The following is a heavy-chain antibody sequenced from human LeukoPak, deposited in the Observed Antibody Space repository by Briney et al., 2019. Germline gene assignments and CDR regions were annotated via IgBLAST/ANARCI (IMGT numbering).Heavy chain of an antibody. CDR1: GFTFSSYA. V-gene: IGHV3-23*01. J-gene: IGHJ4*02. CDR3: AKELWFGEFSPFDY. D-gene: IGHD3-10*01. CDR2: ISGSGGST. Sequence: GGSLRLSCAASGFTFSSYAMSWVRQAPGKGLEWVSTISGSGGSTYYADSVKSRFTISRVNSKNTLYLQMNSLRAEETAVYYCAKELWFGEFSPFDYWGQGILVTVSS.